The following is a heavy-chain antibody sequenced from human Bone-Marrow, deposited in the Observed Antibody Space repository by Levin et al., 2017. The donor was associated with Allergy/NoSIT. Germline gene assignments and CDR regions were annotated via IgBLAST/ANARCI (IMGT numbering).Heavy chain of an antibody. CDR2: ISHSGAS. D-gene: IGHD3-3*02. Sequence: PSETLSLTCAIYGDSFNTYYWSWVRQPPGKGLEWIGDISHSGASSYNPSLDGRATISLDTSTNHLSLNLSSVTAADTAMYYGASVMANPDIFFTSYSYYMDVWGQGTAVTVSS. J-gene: IGHJ6*03. V-gene: IGHV4-34*01. CDR3: ASVMANPDIFFTSYSYYMDV. CDR1: GDSFNTYY.